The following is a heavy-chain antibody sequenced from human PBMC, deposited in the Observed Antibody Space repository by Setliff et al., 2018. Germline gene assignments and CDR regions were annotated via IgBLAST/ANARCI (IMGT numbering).Heavy chain of an antibody. CDR2: LSGSGSNT. Sequence: GSLRLSCVASGFSFGSYAMSWVRQAPGKGLEWVSALSGSGSNTFYADSVKGRFTISRDNSKKTLYLQMNSLRAEDTAVYYCARGTIVAGTGYDPWGQGTLVTVSS. CDR1: GFSFGSYA. CDR3: ARGTIVAGTGYDP. D-gene: IGHD3-22*01. J-gene: IGHJ5*02. V-gene: IGHV3-23*01.